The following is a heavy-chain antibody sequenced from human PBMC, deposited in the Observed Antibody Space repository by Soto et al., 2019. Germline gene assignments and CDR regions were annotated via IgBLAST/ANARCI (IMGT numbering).Heavy chain of an antibody. V-gene: IGHV1-46*01. J-gene: IGHJ4*02. CDR2: INPSGGST. CDR1: GYTFTSYY. CDR3: ARDGPSGSYNLDY. D-gene: IGHD1-26*01. Sequence: QVQLVQSGPEVKKPGASVKVSCKASGYTFTSYYIHWVRQAPGQGPEWMGIINPSGGSTTYTQKFQGRVTMTGDTSTSTVYMELSSLRSEDTAVYYSARDGPSGSYNLDYWGQGTLVTVSS.